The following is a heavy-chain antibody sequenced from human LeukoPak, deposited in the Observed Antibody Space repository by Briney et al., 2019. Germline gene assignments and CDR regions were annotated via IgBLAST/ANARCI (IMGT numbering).Heavy chain of an antibody. J-gene: IGHJ6*03. CDR2: INWNGDST. V-gene: IGHV3-20*04. CDR3: ARRESSYQNYYYYYHMDV. CDR1: GFTFDDYG. Sequence: PGGSLRLSCAASGFTFDDYGMSWVRQAPGKGLEWVSDINWNGDSTGYVDSVKGRFTISRDNAKNSLYLQMNSPRAEDTALYYCARRESSYQNYYYYYHMDVWGKGTTVTVSS. D-gene: IGHD3-16*02.